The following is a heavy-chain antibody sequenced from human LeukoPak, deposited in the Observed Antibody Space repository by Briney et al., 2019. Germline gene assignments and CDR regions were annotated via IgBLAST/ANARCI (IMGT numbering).Heavy chain of an antibody. V-gene: IGHV3-21*01. CDR2: ISSTSVYI. J-gene: IGHJ4*02. Sequence: GVSLRPSCAVSGFPFWGYTMNCVRQAPGKGVEGVSYISSTSVYIYYGNSVEGRFTVSRDNAKNSLYLQMDSLRAEDTAVYYCARGTTVITPFESWGQGTLVTVSS. D-gene: IGHD4-23*01. CDR3: ARGTTVITPFES. CDR1: GFPFWGYT.